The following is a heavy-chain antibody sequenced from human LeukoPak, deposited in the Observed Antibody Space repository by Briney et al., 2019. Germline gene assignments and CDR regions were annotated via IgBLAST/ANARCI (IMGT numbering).Heavy chain of an antibody. D-gene: IGHD2-2*01. CDR2: IIPIFGTA. V-gene: IGHV1-69*13. J-gene: IGHJ4*02. CDR3: ARAGVVVPAAYSERVLGY. CDR1: GGTFSSYA. Sequence: SVKVSCKASGGTFSSYAISWVRQAPGQGLEWMGGIIPIFGTANYAQKFQGRVTITADESTSTAYMELSSLRSEDTAVYYCARAGVVVPAAYSERVLGYWGQGTLVTVSS.